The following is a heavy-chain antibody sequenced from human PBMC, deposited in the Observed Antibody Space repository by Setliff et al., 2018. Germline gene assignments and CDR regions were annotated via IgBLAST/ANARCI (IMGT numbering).Heavy chain of an antibody. J-gene: IGHJ5*02. CDR3: ARGWAGYCSGGSCGEWFDP. Sequence: ASVKVSCKASGYTFTSYDINWVRQATGQGLEWMGWMNPNSGNTGYAQKFQGRVTMTRNTSISTAYMELSSLRSEDTAVYYCARGWAGYCSGGSCGEWFDPWGQGTLVTVSS. CDR1: GYTFTSYD. V-gene: IGHV1-8*01. D-gene: IGHD2-15*01. CDR2: MNPNSGNT.